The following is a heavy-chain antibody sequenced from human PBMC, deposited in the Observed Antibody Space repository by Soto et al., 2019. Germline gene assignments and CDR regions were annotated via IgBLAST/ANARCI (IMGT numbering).Heavy chain of an antibody. CDR3: VRDSGIASLDF. Sequence: QVHLLESGGSVVEAGKSLRLSCEASGFIFSSFGMHWVRQAPGKGLEWVALISYDGSNAEYADPVKGRFTISRDSSMNSLSLQMNSLRFDDTAMYYCVRDSGIASLDFWGRGTLVTVSS. CDR1: GFIFSSFG. D-gene: IGHD3-10*01. V-gene: IGHV3-30*03. CDR2: ISYDGSNA. J-gene: IGHJ4*02.